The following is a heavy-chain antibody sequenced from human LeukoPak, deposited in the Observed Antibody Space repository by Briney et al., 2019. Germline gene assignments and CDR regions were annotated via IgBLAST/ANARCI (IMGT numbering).Heavy chain of an antibody. CDR3: ASGYYDSSGQYYFDY. CDR1: GFTFSSYS. CDR2: ISSSSSYI. V-gene: IGHV3-21*01. D-gene: IGHD3-22*01. J-gene: IGHJ4*02. Sequence: PGGSLRLSCAASGFTFSSYSMNWVRQAPGKGLEWVSSISSSSSYIYYADSVKGRFTISRDNAKNSLYLQMNSLRAEDTAVYYCASGYYDSSGQYYFDYWGQGTLVTVSS.